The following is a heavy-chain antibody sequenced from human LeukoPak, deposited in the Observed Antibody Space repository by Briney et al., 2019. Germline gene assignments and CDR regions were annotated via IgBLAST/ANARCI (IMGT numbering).Heavy chain of an antibody. CDR2: IPLNTGGT. D-gene: IGHD2-2*01. CDR1: GYTFTSYY. CDR3: ARDVGEYCSSTNCYASNY. J-gene: IGHJ4*02. Sequence: SVKLSCKASGYTFTSYYIHWVRHAPRHGLDWMGCIPLNTGGTTFAQQSLGRVTMRRDTSISTAYMELSRLRSDDTAVYYCARDVGEYCSSTNCYASNYWGQGTLVTVSS. V-gene: IGHV1-2*02.